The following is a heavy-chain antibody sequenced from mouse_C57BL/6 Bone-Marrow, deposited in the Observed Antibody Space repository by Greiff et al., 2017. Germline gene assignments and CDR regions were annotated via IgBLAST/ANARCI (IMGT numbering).Heavy chain of an antibody. CDR1: GFNIKDDY. CDR2: LDPENGDT. V-gene: IGHV14-4*01. D-gene: IGHD1-1*01. Sequence: EVQLQESGAELVRPGASVKLSCTASGFNIKDDYMHWVKQRPEQGLEWIGWLDPENGDTEYASKFQGKATITSDTSSNTAYLQLSSLTSEDTAVYYCTTTVVEGDDWGQGTSVTGAS. CDR3: TTTVVEGDD. J-gene: IGHJ4*01.